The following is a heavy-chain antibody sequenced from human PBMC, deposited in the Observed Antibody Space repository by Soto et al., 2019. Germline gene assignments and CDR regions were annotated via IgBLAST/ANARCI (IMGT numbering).Heavy chain of an antibody. V-gene: IGHV1-2*02. CDR2: INPNSGGT. CDR1: GYTFSGFY. J-gene: IGHJ4*02. D-gene: IGHD6-19*01. CDR3: ASAAVTGTAGLDF. Sequence: ASVKVSCKASGYTFSGFYMHWVRQAPGQGLEWMGWINPNSGGTKSAEKFQGRVTMTRDTSISTAYMELSRLTSGDTAVYYCASAAVTGTAGLDFWGQGTQVTVSS.